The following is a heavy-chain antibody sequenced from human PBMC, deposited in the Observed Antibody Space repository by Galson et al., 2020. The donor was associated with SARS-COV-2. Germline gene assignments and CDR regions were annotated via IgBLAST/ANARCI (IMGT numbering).Heavy chain of an antibody. V-gene: IGHV3-30*04. CDR2: ISYDGSNK. J-gene: IGHJ3*02. Sequence: GESLKISCAASGFTFSSYAMHWVRQATGKGLEWVAVISYDGSNKYYADSVTSRFTISRDNSKNTLYLQMTSLRAEDTAEYYCARTNYYDSSGYYHDAVEIWGQVTLGTVSS. CDR3: ARTNYYDSSGYYHDAVEI. CDR1: GFTFSSYA. D-gene: IGHD3-22*01.